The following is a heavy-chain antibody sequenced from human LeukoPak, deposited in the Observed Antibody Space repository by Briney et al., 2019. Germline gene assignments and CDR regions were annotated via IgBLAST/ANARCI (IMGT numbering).Heavy chain of an antibody. V-gene: IGHV3-11*01. D-gene: IGHD3-10*01. J-gene: IGHJ3*02. CDR1: GFTFSDYY. Sequence: GGSLRLSCAASGFTFSDYYMSWIRQAPGKGLEWVSYISSSGSTIYYADSVKGRFTISRDNAKNSLYLQMNSLRAEDTAVYYCASPSLITMVRGVIIVGAFDIWGQGTMVTVSS. CDR3: ASPSLITMVRGVIIVGAFDI. CDR2: ISSSGSTI.